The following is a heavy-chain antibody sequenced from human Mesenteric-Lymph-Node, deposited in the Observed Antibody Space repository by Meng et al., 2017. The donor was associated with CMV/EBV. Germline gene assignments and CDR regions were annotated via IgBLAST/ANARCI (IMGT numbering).Heavy chain of an antibody. CDR1: GYSFTSYW. D-gene: IGHD2-2*02. J-gene: IGHJ4*02. CDR2: IYPGDSDT. CDR3: ARPRYCTSTSCSTGRYYFDY. Sequence: GGSLRLSCKGSGYSFTSYWIGWVRQMPGKGLEWMGIIYPGDSDTRYSPSFQGQVTISADKSISTAYLQWSSLKASDTAIYYCARPRYCTSTSCSTGRYYFDYWGQGTLVTVSS. V-gene: IGHV5-51*01.